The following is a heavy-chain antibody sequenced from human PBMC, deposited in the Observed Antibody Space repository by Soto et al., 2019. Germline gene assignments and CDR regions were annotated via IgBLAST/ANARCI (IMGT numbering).Heavy chain of an antibody. CDR1: GYTFINYY. CDR3: ARGVVVPAATGKSWFDP. J-gene: IGHJ5*02. Sequence: ASVKVSCKASGYTFINYYMHWVRQAPGQGFEWMGRISPKSGGTNYAQKFQGRVSMTWDTSLKTAYMELSSLMSDDTAVYYCARGVVVPAATGKSWFDPWGQGTLVTVSS. D-gene: IGHD2-2*01. CDR2: ISPKSGGT. V-gene: IGHV1-2*02.